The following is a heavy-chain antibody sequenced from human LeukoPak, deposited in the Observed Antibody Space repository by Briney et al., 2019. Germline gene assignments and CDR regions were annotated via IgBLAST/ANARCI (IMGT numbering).Heavy chain of an antibody. V-gene: IGHV3-7*01. CDR1: GFTFSSYW. Sequence: GGSLRLSCAASGFTFSSYWMSWVRQAPGKGLEWVANIKQDGSEKYYVDSVKGRFTIPRDNAKNSLYLQMNSLRAEDTAVYYCARERYYDSSGYPTYYFDYWGQGTLVTVSS. J-gene: IGHJ4*02. D-gene: IGHD3-22*01. CDR3: ARERYYDSSGYPTYYFDY. CDR2: IKQDGSEK.